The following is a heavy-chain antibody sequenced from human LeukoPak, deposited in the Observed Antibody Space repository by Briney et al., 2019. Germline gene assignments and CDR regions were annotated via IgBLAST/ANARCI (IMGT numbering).Heavy chain of an antibody. J-gene: IGHJ4*02. Sequence: GGSLRLSCAASGFTFSSYSVIWARQAPGKGLEWVSYVSSSGTTTYYADSVKGRFTISRDNGKNLVSLQMNSLRDEDTAVYYCARDSGWSDYFDYWGQGTLVTVSS. CDR3: ARDSGWSDYFDY. CDR2: VSSSGTTT. V-gene: IGHV3-48*02. CDR1: GFTFSSYS. D-gene: IGHD6-19*01.